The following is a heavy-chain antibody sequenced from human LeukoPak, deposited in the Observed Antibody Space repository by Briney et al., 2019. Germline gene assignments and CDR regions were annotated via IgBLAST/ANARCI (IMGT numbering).Heavy chain of an antibody. CDR1: GGSISGSSYY. D-gene: IGHD3-22*01. V-gene: IGHV4-39*07. CDR3: ARDTRYDSSGYYYDKGDY. CDR2: INHSGST. J-gene: IGHJ4*02. Sequence: SETLSLTCTVSGGSISGSSYYWGWIRQPPGKGLEWIGEINHSGSTNYNPSLKSRVTISVDTSKNQFSLKLSSVTAADTAVYYCARDTRYDSSGYYYDKGDYWGQGTLVTVSS.